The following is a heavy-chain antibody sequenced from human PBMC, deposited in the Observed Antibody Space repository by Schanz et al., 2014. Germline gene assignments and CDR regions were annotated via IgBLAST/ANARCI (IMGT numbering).Heavy chain of an antibody. J-gene: IGHJ4*02. CDR2: ISWNSYSL. CDR1: GFIFEDYA. D-gene: IGHD3-10*01. Sequence: EVQLVESGGGLVQPGRSLRLSCAASGFIFEDYAMYWVRQAPGKGLEWVSGISWNSYSLLYADSVQGRFTISIDNAKXXPYLQMNSLRHDDTAFYYSARASGANATPYSGDYWGQGSLVTVSS. V-gene: IGHV3-9*01. CDR3: ARASGANATPYSGDY.